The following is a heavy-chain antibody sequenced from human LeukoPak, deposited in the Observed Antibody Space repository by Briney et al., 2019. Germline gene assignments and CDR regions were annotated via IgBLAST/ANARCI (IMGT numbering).Heavy chain of an antibody. D-gene: IGHD5-18*01. V-gene: IGHV4-34*01. CDR1: GGSFSGYY. CDR2: INHSGST. CDR3: SVRYSFFQSNY. Sequence: SETLSLTCAVYGGSFSGYYWSWIRQPPGKGLEWIGEINHSGSTNYNPSLKSRVTISVDTSKNQFSLKLSSVTAADTAVYYCSVRYSFFQSNYWGQGTLVTVSS. J-gene: IGHJ4*02.